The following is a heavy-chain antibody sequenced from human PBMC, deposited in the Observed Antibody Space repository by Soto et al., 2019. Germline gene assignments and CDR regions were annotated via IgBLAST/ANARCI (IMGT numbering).Heavy chain of an antibody. D-gene: IGHD3-10*01. CDR3: ASSPRGALVRGPYMDV. J-gene: IGHJ6*03. Sequence: GGSLRLSCAASGFTFSSYSMNWVRQAPGKGLEWVSSISSSSSYIYYADSVKGRFTISRDNAKNSLYLQMNSLRAEDTAVYYCASSPRGALVRGPYMDVWGKGTTVTVSS. V-gene: IGHV3-21*01. CDR2: ISSSSSYI. CDR1: GFTFSSYS.